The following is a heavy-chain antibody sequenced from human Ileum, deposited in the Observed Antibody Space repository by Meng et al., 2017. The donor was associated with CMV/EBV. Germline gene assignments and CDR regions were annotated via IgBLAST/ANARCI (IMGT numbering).Heavy chain of an antibody. CDR1: GFTVSSNH. CDR3: ARDPGGYGDYDDVPYYFGMDV. V-gene: IGHV3-53*01. D-gene: IGHD4-17*01. J-gene: IGHJ6*02. Sequence: GESLKISCAASGFTVSSNHMTWVRQAPGKGLEWVSVIYDGETTYYSDSVKGRFSISRDNSKNALYLQMNSLRADDTAVYYCARDPGGYGDYDDVPYYFGMDVWGQGTTVTVSS. CDR2: IYDGETT.